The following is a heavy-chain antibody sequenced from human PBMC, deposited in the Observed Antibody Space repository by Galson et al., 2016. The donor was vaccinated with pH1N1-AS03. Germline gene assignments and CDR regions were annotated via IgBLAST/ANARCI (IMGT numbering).Heavy chain of an antibody. CDR3: ARGGVCSSTSCFAQHFDY. CDR2: ISYDGSNK. Sequence: SLRLSCAASGFTFSSYAMHWVRQAPGKGLEWVAVISYDGSNKYYADSVKGRFTISRDNSKNTLYLQMNSLRAEDTAVYYCARGGVCSSTSCFAQHFDYWGQGTLVTVSS. CDR1: GFTFSSYA. D-gene: IGHD2-2*01. J-gene: IGHJ4*02. V-gene: IGHV3-30*04.